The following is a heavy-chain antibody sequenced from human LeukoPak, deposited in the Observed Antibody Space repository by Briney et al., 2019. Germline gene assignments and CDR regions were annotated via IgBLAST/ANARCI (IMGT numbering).Heavy chain of an antibody. Sequence: GGSLRLSCAASGFTISSYYMGWVRQAPGEGLEWVSDIYHSGNTDYADSVKGRFTISRDSTKSTRDLQVTSLRAEDTAVYYCVTRSGSYYDWGKGIPVTVSS. V-gene: IGHV3-53*01. CDR2: IYHSGNT. J-gene: IGHJ6*04. CDR3: VTRSGSYYD. D-gene: IGHD1-26*01. CDR1: GFTISSYY.